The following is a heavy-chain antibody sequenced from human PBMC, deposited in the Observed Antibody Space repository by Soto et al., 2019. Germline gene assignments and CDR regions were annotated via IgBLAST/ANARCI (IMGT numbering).Heavy chain of an antibody. CDR1: GFTFSSYG. J-gene: IGHJ5*02. D-gene: IGHD2-2*01. CDR2: ISYDGSNK. Sequence: QVQLVESGRGVVQPGRSLRLSCAASGFTFSSYGMHWVRQAPGKGLEWVAVISYDGSNKYYADSVKGRFTISRDNSKNTLYLQMNSLRAEDTAVYYCAKDRTLTFDPWGQGTLVTVSS. V-gene: IGHV3-30*18. CDR3: AKDRTLTFDP.